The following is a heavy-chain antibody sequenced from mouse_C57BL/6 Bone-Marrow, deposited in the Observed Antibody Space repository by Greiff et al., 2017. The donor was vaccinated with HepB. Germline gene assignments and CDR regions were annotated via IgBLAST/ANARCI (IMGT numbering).Heavy chain of an antibody. CDR2: IYPRSGNT. CDR1: GYTFTSYG. J-gene: IGHJ2*01. CDR3: ARRDY. V-gene: IGHV1-81*01. Sequence: QVQLQESGAELARPWASVKLSCKASGYTFTSYGVSWVKQRPGQGLEWIGEIYPRSGNTYYNEKFKGKATLTADKATSTADMELRSLTSENSAVYFCARRDYWGHGTTLTVSS.